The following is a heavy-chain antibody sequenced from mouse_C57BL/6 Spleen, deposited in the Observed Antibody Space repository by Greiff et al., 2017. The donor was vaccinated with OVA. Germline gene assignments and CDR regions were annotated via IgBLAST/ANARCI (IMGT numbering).Heavy chain of an antibody. D-gene: IGHD1-1*02. CDR1: GYTFTSYW. CDR3: ARGTMAPGYFDV. Sequence: QVQLQQPGAELVMPGASVKLSCKASGYTFTSYWLHWVKQRHGQGLEWIGEIDPSDSYTNYNQKFKGKSTLTVDQSSSTAYMQLSSLTSEDSAVYCGARGTMAPGYFDVWGTGTTVTVSS. CDR2: IDPSDSYT. V-gene: IGHV1-69*01. J-gene: IGHJ1*03.